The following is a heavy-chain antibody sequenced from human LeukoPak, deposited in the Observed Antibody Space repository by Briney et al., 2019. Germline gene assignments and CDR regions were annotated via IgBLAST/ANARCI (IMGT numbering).Heavy chain of an antibody. J-gene: IGHJ5*02. CDR2: ISSASNTI. CDR1: GFTFSSYS. Sequence: GESLRLSCAASGFTFSSYSMNWVHQAPGKGLEWVSYISSASNTIYYADSVKGRFTISRDNAKNSLYLQMNSLRAEDTAMYYCARDGWVGDYNWFDPWGQGTLVTVSS. D-gene: IGHD3-10*01. V-gene: IGHV3-48*01. CDR3: ARDGWVGDYNWFDP.